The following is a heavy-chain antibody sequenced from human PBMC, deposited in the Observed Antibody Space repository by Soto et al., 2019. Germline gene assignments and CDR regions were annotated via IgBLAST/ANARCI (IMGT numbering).Heavy chain of an antibody. D-gene: IGHD7-27*01. Sequence: GESLTISCKGSGYSFASYWIVWVLQMPGEGLEWMGIIYPGDSDTRYSPSFQGQVTISADKSISTAYVQWSSLKASDTAMYYCARHRRTGNHYYDNYGLDVWGQGTTVTVSS. CDR2: IYPGDSDT. J-gene: IGHJ6*01. CDR3: ARHRRTGNHYYDNYGLDV. CDR1: GYSFASYW. V-gene: IGHV5-51*01.